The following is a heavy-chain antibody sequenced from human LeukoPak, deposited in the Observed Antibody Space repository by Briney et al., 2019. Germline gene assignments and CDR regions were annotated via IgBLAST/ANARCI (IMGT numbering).Heavy chain of an antibody. CDR1: GFTFSSYE. Sequence: GGSLRLSCAASGFTFSSYEMNWVRQAPGKGLEWVSYISSSGSTIYYADSVKGRFTISRDNAKNSLYLQMNSMRAEDTAVYYCARGVYDSSGYYFFDYWGQGTLVTVSS. CDR3: ARGVYDSSGYYFFDY. CDR2: ISSSGSTI. V-gene: IGHV3-48*03. D-gene: IGHD3-22*01. J-gene: IGHJ4*02.